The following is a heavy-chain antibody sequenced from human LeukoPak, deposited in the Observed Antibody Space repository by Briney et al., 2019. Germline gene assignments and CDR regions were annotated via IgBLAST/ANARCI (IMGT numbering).Heavy chain of an antibody. CDR1: GFTFSSYS. Sequence: GGSLRLSCAASGFTFSSYSMNWVRQAPGKGLEWVSSISSSSSYIYYADSLKGRFTISRDSAKNSLFLQMNSLRAEDTAVYYCARTSSLTPTPSFDYWGQGTLVTVSS. V-gene: IGHV3-21*01. D-gene: IGHD2-15*01. CDR2: ISSSSSYI. J-gene: IGHJ4*02. CDR3: ARTSSLTPTPSFDY.